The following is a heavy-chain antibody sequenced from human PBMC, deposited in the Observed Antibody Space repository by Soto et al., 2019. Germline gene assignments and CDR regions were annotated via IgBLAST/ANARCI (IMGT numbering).Heavy chain of an antibody. J-gene: IGHJ6*02. V-gene: IGHV3-30-3*01. CDR2: ISYDGSNK. D-gene: IGHD3-22*01. CDR1: GFTFSSYA. Sequence: QVQLVESGGGVVQPGRSLRLSCAASGFTFSSYAMHWVRQAPGKGLEWVAVISYDGSNKYYADSVKGRFTISRDNSKNTLYLQMTSLRAEDTAVYYCARMYDYDSSGYHNYYYGMDVWGQGTTVTVSS. CDR3: ARMYDYDSSGYHNYYYGMDV.